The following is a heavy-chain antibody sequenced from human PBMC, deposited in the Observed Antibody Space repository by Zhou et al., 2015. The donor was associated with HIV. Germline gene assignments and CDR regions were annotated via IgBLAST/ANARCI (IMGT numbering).Heavy chain of an antibody. J-gene: IGHJ2*01. V-gene: IGHV1-46*01. CDR1: GYTFTSYY. CDR3: ARVVLELGYFDL. D-gene: IGHD1-7*01. Sequence: QVQLVQSGAEVKKPGASVKVSCKASGYTFTSYYMHWVRQAPGQGLEWMGIINPSGGSTSYAQKFQGRVTMTRDTSISTAYMELSRLRSDDTAVYYCARVVLELGYFDLWAVAPWSLSPQ. CDR2: INPSGGST.